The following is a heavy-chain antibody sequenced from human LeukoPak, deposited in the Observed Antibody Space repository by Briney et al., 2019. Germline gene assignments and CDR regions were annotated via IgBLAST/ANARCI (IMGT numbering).Heavy chain of an antibody. CDR2: ISYDGRNK. J-gene: IGHJ4*02. D-gene: IGHD1-26*01. CDR3: AKDGGRYSGSLDS. CDR1: EFIFNNYG. V-gene: IGHV3-30*18. Sequence: GGSLRLSCAASEFIFNNYGMRWVRQAPGKGLEWVAVISYDGRNKFYANSVKGRFTISRDDSKNTLYVQMNSLRPEDTAVYYCAKDGGRYSGSLDSWGQGTLVTVSS.